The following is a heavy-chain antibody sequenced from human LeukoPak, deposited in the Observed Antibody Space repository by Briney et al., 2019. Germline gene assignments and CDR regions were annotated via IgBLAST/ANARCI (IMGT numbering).Heavy chain of an antibody. CDR2: MNPNSGNT. V-gene: IGHV1-8*01. D-gene: IGHD3-9*01. CDR1: GYTFTSYN. CDR3: ARNAPKYDILTGLWWGKQTNWFDP. Sequence: ASAKVSCKASGYTFTSYNINWVRQATGQGLEWMGWMNPNSGNTGYAQKFQGRVTMTRNTSISTAYMELSSLRSEDTAVYYCARNAPKYDILTGLWWGKQTNWFDPWGQGTLVTVSS. J-gene: IGHJ5*02.